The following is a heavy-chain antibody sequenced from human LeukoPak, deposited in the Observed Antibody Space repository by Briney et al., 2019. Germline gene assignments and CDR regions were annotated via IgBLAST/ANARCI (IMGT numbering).Heavy chain of an antibody. J-gene: IGHJ4*02. CDR3: AREGDTNGVCFDY. D-gene: IGHD2-8*01. CDR1: GGSISSSNW. Sequence: SETLSLTCAVSGGSISSSNWWSWVRQPPGKGLEWIGEIYHSGSTNYNPSLKSRVTISVDKSKNQFSLKLSSVTAADTAVYYCAREGDTNGVCFDYWGQGTLVTVSS. CDR2: IYHSGST. V-gene: IGHV4-4*02.